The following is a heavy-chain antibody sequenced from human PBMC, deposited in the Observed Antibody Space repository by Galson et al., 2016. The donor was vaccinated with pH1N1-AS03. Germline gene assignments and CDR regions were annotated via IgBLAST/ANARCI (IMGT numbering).Heavy chain of an antibody. D-gene: IGHD3-10*01. V-gene: IGHV3-30*02. CDR1: GFTFSYYG. Sequence: SLRLSCAASGFTFSYYGMHWVRQAPGKGLEWVASIRNDGSNEHYADSVKGRFTISRDNSKNTLHLQMNSLTPEDTAVYYCAKDQGVSGRPGYWGQGTLVTVSS. CDR3: AKDQGVSGRPGY. CDR2: IRNDGSNE. J-gene: IGHJ4*02.